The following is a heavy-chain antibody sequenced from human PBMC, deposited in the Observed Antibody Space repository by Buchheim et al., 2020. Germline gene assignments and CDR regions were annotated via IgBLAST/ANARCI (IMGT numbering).Heavy chain of an antibody. CDR3: GRDECTKGVCCSRFDP. CDR1: GFPFRNSR. J-gene: IGHJ5*02. D-gene: IGHD2-8*01. V-gene: IGHV3-48*01. Sequence: EVQLVESGGGPVQPGGSLRLSCAASGFPFRNSRMSWVRPAPGKGLEWVSYISSSSNTIYYADSVKGRFTLSRDNAKKSLYLQLDSRGADETAVYCCGRDECTKGVCCSRFDPWGQGTL. CDR2: ISSSSNTI.